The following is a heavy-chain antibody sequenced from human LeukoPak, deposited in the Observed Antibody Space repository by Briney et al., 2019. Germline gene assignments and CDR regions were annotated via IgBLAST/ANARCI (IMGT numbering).Heavy chain of an antibody. CDR3: ASGDIPH. J-gene: IGHJ4*02. V-gene: IGHV3-21*04. CDR2: ISSSSSYT. Sequence: PGGSLRLSCAASGFTFSSYAMSWVRQAPGKGLEWVSAISSSSSYTNYADSVKGRFTISRDNAKNSLYLQMNSLRAEDTAVYYCASGDIPHWGQGTLVTVSS. CDR1: GFTFSSYA. D-gene: IGHD2-15*01.